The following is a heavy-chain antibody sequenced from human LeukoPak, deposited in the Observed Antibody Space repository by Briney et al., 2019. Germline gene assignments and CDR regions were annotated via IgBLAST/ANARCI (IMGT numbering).Heavy chain of an antibody. CDR1: TRSISSYY. CDR2: IYHSGST. CDR3: ARVTHYPSGSYYERHFDY. D-gene: IGHD3-10*01. J-gene: IGHJ4*02. V-gene: IGHV4-59*01. Sequence: SETLSLTCTVSTRSISSYYWSWIRQPPGKGLEWIGYIYHSGSTNDNPSLKSRVTISVDTSKNQFSLKLTSVTAADTAVYHCARVTHYPSGSYYERHFDYWGQGTLVTVSS.